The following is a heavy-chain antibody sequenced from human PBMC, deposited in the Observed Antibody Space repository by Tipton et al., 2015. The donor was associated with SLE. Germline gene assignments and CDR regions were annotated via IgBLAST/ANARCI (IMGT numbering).Heavy chain of an antibody. Sequence: LRLSCTVSGGSFSGYYWSWIRQPPGKGLEWIGEINHSGSTNYNPSLKSRVTISVDTSKNQFSLKLSSVTAADTAVYYCAGMSYPREGYFDYWGQGTLVTVSS. J-gene: IGHJ4*02. CDR1: GGSFSGYY. V-gene: IGHV4-34*01. CDR3: AGMSYPREGYFDY. D-gene: IGHD1-26*01. CDR2: INHSGST.